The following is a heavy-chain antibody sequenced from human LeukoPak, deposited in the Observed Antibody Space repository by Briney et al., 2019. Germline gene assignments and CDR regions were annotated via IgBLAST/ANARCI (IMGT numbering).Heavy chain of an antibody. V-gene: IGHV3-23*01. Sequence: PGGSLRLSCAASGFTFRSYVMSWVRQAPGKGLEWVSTISDSGAGTYYADSVKGRFTISRDNAKNSLYLQMNSLRAEDTAVYYCARDEYSSSWLGEFDYWGQGTLVTVSS. CDR2: ISDSGAGT. CDR3: ARDEYSSSWLGEFDY. J-gene: IGHJ4*02. D-gene: IGHD6-13*01. CDR1: GFTFRSYV.